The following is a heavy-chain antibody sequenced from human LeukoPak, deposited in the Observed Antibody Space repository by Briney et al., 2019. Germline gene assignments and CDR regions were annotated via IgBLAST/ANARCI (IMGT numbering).Heavy chain of an antibody. CDR1: GFTFSSYA. CDR2: ISGSGGST. Sequence: EGSLRLSCAASGFTFSSYAMSWVRQAPGKGLEWVSAISGSGGSTYYADSVKGRFTISRDNSKNTLYLQMNRLRAEDTAVYYCAKESTVTPGNVNWFDTWGQGTLVTVSS. V-gene: IGHV3-23*01. D-gene: IGHD4-17*01. J-gene: IGHJ5*02. CDR3: AKESTVTPGNVNWFDT.